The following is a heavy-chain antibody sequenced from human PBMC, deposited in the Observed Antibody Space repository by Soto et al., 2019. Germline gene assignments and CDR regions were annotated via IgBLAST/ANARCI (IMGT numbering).Heavy chain of an antibody. CDR2: INHSGST. V-gene: IGHV4-34*01. J-gene: IGHJ5*02. Sequence: LSLTCAVYGGSFSGYYWSWIRQPPGKGLEWIGEINHSGSTNYNPSLKSRVTISVDTSKNQFSLKLSSVTAADTAVYYCARFRPRWLQYNNWFDPWGQGTLVTVSS. CDR1: GGSFSGYY. D-gene: IGHD5-12*01. CDR3: ARFRPRWLQYNNWFDP.